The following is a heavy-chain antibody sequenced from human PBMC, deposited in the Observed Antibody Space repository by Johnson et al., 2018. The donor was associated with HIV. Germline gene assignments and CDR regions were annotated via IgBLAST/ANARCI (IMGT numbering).Heavy chain of an antibody. D-gene: IGHD4-17*01. CDR3: AKDYGDYGFVRDAFDI. J-gene: IGHJ3*02. Sequence: VQLVESGGGLVQPGGSLRLSCGASGFTFSNYAMSWVRQALGKGLEWVSGVSGGGGSTYYADSVKGRFTISRDNSKNTLYLQMNSRGAEETAGYYCAKDYGDYGFVRDAFDIWGQGTVVTVSS. CDR2: VSGGGGST. V-gene: IGHV3-23*04. CDR1: GFTFSNYA.